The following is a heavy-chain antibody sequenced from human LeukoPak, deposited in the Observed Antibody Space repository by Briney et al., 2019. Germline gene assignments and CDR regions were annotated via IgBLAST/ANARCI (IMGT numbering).Heavy chain of an antibody. J-gene: IGHJ5*02. Sequence: GGSLRLSCAASGFTFNDYYMSWIRQAPGKGLEWLSYINIGGTNTHYADSVKGRFTISRDNAKKSLYLEMNNLRAEDTAVCYCATDGAGFDTWGQGVRVTVSS. CDR1: GFTFNDYY. CDR3: ATDGAGFDT. V-gene: IGHV3-11*01. CDR2: INIGGTNT.